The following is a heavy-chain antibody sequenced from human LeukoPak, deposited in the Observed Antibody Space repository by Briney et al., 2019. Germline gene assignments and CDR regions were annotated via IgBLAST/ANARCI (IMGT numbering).Heavy chain of an antibody. Sequence: PGGSLRLSCAASGFTVRSNYMSWVRQAPGKGLEWVSLIYSGGSTYYADSVQGRFTISRDNSKNTPYLQMNSLRAGNTAVYYCASRDKGYYYGMDVWGQGTTVTVSS. CDR2: IYSGGST. D-gene: IGHD5-24*01. J-gene: IGHJ6*02. CDR3: ASRDKGYYYGMDV. V-gene: IGHV3-66*01. CDR1: GFTVRSNY.